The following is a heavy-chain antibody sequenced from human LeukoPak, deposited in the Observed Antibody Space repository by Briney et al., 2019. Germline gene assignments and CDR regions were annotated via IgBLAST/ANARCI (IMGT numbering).Heavy chain of an antibody. CDR3: AREMMRARWFDP. D-gene: IGHD3-16*01. V-gene: IGHV1-8*01. CDR1: GYTFTSYG. Sequence: ASVKVSCKASGYTFTSYGINWVRQATGHGLEWMGWMSPDSGNTGYAQKFQGRVTMTRNTSISTAYMELSSLRSEDTAVYYCAREMMRARWFDPWGQGTLVTVSS. CDR2: MSPDSGNT. J-gene: IGHJ5*02.